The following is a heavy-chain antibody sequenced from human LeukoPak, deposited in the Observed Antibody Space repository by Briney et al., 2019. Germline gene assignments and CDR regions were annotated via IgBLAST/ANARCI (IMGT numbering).Heavy chain of an antibody. CDR3: ARDSRDYGDYYFDY. D-gene: IGHD4-17*01. CDR2: IYTSGST. CDR1: GGSISGGSYY. J-gene: IGHJ4*02. V-gene: IGHV4-61*02. Sequence: PSQTLSLTCTVSGGSISGGSYYWSWIRQPAGKGLEWIGRIYTSGSTNYNPSLKSRVTISVDTSKNQFSLKLSSVTAADTAVYYCARDSRDYGDYYFDYWGQGTLVSVSS.